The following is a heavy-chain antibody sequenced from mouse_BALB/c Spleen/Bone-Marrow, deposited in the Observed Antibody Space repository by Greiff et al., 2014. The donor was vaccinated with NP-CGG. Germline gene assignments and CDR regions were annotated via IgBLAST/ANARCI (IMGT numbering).Heavy chain of an antibody. Sequence: EVHLVESGGGLVKPGGSLKLSCAASGFTFSDYYMYWVRQTPEKRLEWVATISGGGYTYYPDSVWGRFTISRDNAKNNLYLQMSSLKSEDTAMYYCARSGERYGAMDYWGQGTSVTVFS. CDR1: GFTFSDYY. J-gene: IGHJ4*01. CDR3: ARSGERYGAMDY. D-gene: IGHD2-10*02. V-gene: IGHV5-4*02. CDR2: ISGGGYT.